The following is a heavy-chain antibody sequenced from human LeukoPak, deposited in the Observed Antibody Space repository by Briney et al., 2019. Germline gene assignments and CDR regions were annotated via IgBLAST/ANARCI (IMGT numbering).Heavy chain of an antibody. CDR2: ISAYNGNT. CDR3: ARAPRYFDWFTLGPAIDY. V-gene: IGHV1-18*01. CDR1: GYTFTSYG. J-gene: IGHJ4*02. D-gene: IGHD3-9*01. Sequence: ASVKVSCKASGYTFTSYGISWVRQAPGQGLEWMGWISAYNGNTNYAQKLQGRVTMTTDTSTSTAYMELRSLRSDDTAVYYCARAPRYFDWFTLGPAIDYWGQGTLVTVSS.